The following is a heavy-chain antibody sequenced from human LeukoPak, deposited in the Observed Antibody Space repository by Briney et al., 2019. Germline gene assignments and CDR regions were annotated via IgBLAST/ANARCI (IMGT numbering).Heavy chain of an antibody. V-gene: IGHV4-59*01. CDR1: GGSISNYY. CDR3: ARSYSSSWYFDH. CDR2: IYSSGST. J-gene: IGHJ4*02. Sequence: SETLSLTCNVSGGSISNYYWNWIRQPPGEGLEWIGYIYSSGSTNYNPSLKSRVTISVDTSKNQLSLKLSSVTAADTALYFCARSYSSSWYFDHLGRGTLVTVSS. D-gene: IGHD6-13*01.